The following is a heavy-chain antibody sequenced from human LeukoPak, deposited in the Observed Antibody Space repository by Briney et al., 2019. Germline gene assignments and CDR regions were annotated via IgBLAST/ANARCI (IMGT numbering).Heavy chain of an antibody. D-gene: IGHD2-2*01. V-gene: IGHV5-51*01. J-gene: IGHJ4*02. Sequence: GESLKISCKGSGNSLTNNWIAWVRQMPGKGLEWMGIISPENSETHYSPAFQGQVTISVDRSITTAYLQWNSLKASDTAMYYCVKRRNNVYETSPWDPDYWGQGTLVTVSS. CDR2: ISPENSET. CDR3: VKRRNNVYETSPWDPDY. CDR1: GNSLTNNW.